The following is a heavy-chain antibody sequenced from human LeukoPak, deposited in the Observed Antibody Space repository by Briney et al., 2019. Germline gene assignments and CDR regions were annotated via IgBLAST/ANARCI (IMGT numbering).Heavy chain of an antibody. CDR3: TRIAAVGTHFDY. J-gene: IGHJ4*02. V-gene: IGHV3-72*01. Sequence: GGSLRLSCAASGFTFSDHYIDWVRQAPGKGLEWVGRSRNKANSYTTSYAASVKGRFTISRDDSKNSLYLQMNSLKTEDTAVHYCTRIAAVGTHFDYWGQGTLVTVSS. CDR2: SRNKANSYTT. CDR1: GFTFSDHY. D-gene: IGHD6-13*01.